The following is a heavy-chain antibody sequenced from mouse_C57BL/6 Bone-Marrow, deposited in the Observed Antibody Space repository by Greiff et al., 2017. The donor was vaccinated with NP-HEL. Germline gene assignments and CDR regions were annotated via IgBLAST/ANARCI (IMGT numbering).Heavy chain of an antibody. CDR1: GFTFSSYA. D-gene: IGHD1-1*01. CDR3: ARDRGYGSPYAMDY. J-gene: IGHJ4*01. V-gene: IGHV5-4*01. Sequence: EVKLQESGGGLVKPGGSLKLSCAASGFTFSSYAMSWVRQTPEKRLEWVATISDGGSYTYYPDNVKGRFTISRDNAKNNLYLQMSHLKSEDTAMYYCARDRGYGSPYAMDYWGQGTSVTVSS. CDR2: ISDGGSYT.